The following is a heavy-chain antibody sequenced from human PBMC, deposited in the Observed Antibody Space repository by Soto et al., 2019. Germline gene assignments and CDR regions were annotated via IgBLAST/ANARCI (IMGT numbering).Heavy chain of an antibody. V-gene: IGHV4-61*01. J-gene: IGHJ6*02. Sequence: PSETLSLTCTVSGGSVSSGSYHWSWIRQPPGKGLEWIGYIYYSGSTNYNPSLKSRVTISVDTSKNQFSLKLSSVTAADTAVYYCARVVPADYYYYGMDVWGQGTTVTVSS. CDR2: IYYSGST. D-gene: IGHD2-2*01. CDR1: GGSVSSGSYH. CDR3: ARVVPADYYYYGMDV.